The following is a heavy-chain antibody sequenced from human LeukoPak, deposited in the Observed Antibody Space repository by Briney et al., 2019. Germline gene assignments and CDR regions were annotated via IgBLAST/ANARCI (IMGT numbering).Heavy chain of an antibody. D-gene: IGHD3-22*01. CDR3: TSWANYYDSSGYWSMPDY. CDR2: IRSKANSYAT. V-gene: IGHV3-73*01. Sequence: GGSLRLSCAASGFTLSGSAMHWVRQASGKGLEWVGRIRSKANSYATAYAASVKGRFTISRDDSKNTAYLQMNSLKSDDTAVYYCTSWANYYDSSGYWSMPDYWGQGTLVTASS. J-gene: IGHJ4*02. CDR1: GFTLSGSA.